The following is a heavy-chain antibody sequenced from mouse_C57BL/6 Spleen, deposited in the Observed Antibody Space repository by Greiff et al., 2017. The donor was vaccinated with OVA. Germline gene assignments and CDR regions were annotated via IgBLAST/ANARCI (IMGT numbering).Heavy chain of an antibody. CDR3: ARKHYGSSYYFDY. J-gene: IGHJ2*01. D-gene: IGHD1-1*01. CDR1: GYTFTSYW. Sequence: QVQLKQPGTELVKPGASVKLSCKASGYTFTSYWMHWVKQRPGQGLEWIGNINPSNGGTNYNEKFKSKATLTVDKSSSTAYMQLSSLTSEDSAVYYCARKHYGSSYYFDYWGQGTTLTVSS. V-gene: IGHV1-53*01. CDR2: INPSNGGT.